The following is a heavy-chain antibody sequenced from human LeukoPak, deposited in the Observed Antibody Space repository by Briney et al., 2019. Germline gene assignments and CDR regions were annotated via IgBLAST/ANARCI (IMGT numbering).Heavy chain of an antibody. CDR1: GGSISSYY. CDR2: IYYSGST. V-gene: IGHV4-59*12. D-gene: IGHD3-16*01. Sequence: SETLSLTCTVSGGSISSYYWSWIRQPPGKGLGWIGYIYYSGSTDYNPSLKSRVTISVDTSKNQFSLKLSSVTAADTAVYYCARSALGYFDYWGQGTLVTVSS. CDR3: ARSALGYFDY. J-gene: IGHJ4*02.